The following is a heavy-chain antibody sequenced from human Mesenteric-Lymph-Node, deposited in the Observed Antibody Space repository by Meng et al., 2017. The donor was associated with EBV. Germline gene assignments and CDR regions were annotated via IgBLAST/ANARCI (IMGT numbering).Heavy chain of an antibody. CDR1: GFTFSTSS. J-gene: IGHJ4*01. CDR2: ISPDSSYI. Sequence: VHLVVSGGGLVKPGGSVRLSCAASGFTFSTSSMSWVRQSPGKGLEWVSSISPDSSYIYYADSLKGRFTISRDNAKNSLYLQMNSLRAEDTAVYYCARDHLRPHYWGHGTLVTVSS. D-gene: IGHD6-25*01. V-gene: IGHV3-21*01. CDR3: ARDHLRPHY.